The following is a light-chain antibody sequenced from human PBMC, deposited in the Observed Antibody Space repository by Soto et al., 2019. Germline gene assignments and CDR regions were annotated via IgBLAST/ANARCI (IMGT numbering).Light chain of an antibody. CDR3: QKLHNFPLT. J-gene: IGKJ5*01. Sequence: DIQLTQSPSFLSASVGDRVTITCRASQGISSSLAWYQQKPGEAPKLLIYAASTLQSGAPSRFSGSGYGTESTLTISSLQPDDFASYYCQKLHNFPLTFGQGTRLEIK. CDR2: AAS. CDR1: QGISSS. V-gene: IGKV1-9*01.